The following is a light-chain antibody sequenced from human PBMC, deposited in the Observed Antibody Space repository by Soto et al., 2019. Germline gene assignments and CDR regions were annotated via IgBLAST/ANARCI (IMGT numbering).Light chain of an antibody. CDR1: SSDVGGSNL. Sequence: SVPTQPSPLSGSPGQSITLSCSGNSSDVGGSNLFSWYQQHPGKAPKLIFFEGDGRPSGVSGRFSGSKSGNTASLTISGLQAEDEADYYCCSFARSTTFYVFGTGTKVTVL. V-gene: IGLV2-23*01. J-gene: IGLJ1*01. CDR2: EGD. CDR3: CSFARSTTFYV.